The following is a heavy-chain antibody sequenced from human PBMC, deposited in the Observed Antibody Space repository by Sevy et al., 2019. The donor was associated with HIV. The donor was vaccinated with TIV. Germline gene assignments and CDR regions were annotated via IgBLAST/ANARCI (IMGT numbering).Heavy chain of an antibody. CDR2: ISSSGSTI. J-gene: IGHJ4*02. V-gene: IGHV3-11*01. D-gene: IGHD6-19*01. CDR1: GFTFSDYY. Sequence: GESLKISCAASGFTFSDYYMSWIRQAPGKGLEWVSYISSSGSTIYYADSVKGRFTISRDNAKNSLYLQMNSLRAEDTAVYYCASHLYSGGWIPTRDVSFDYWGQGTLVTVSS. CDR3: ASHLYSGGWIPTRDVSFDY.